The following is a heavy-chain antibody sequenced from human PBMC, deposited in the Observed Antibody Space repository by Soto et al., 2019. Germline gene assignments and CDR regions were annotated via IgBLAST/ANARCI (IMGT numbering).Heavy chain of an antibody. V-gene: IGHV1-2*04. CDR2: INPNSGGT. CDR3: ARDGAAAGNYYYSGMDV. J-gene: IGHJ6*02. D-gene: IGHD6-13*01. Sequence: GASVKVSCKASGYTFTGYYMHWVRQAPGQGLEWMGWINPNSGGTNYAQKFQGWVTMTRDTSISTAYMELSRLRSDDTAVYYCARDGAAAGNYYYSGMDVWGQGPTVTVPS. CDR1: GYTFTGYY.